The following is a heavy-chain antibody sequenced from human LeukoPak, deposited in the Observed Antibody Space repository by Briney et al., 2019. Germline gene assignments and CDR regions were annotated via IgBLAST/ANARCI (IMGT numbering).Heavy chain of an antibody. CDR2: ISSSGSTI. D-gene: IGHD3-22*01. CDR3: AREAYDSSGYYSAADY. Sequence: PGGSLRLSCAASGFTFSSYEMNWVRQAPGKGLEWVSYISSSGSTIYYADSVKGRFTISRDNAKNSLYLQMNSLRAEDMAVYYCAREAYDSSGYYSAADYWGQGTLVTVSS. CDR1: GFTFSSYE. V-gene: IGHV3-48*03. J-gene: IGHJ4*02.